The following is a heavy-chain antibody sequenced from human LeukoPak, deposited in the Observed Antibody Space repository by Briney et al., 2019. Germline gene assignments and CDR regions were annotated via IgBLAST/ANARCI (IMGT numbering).Heavy chain of an antibody. CDR3: AKDRDGYNFPGY. V-gene: IGHV3-33*06. CDR2: IWYDGSNK. Sequence: GGSLRLSCAASGFTFSSYGMDWVRQARGKGLEWVAVIWYDGSNKYYADSVKGRFTISRDNSKNTLYLQMNSLRAEDTAVYYCAKDRDGYNFPGYWGQGTLVTVSS. J-gene: IGHJ4*02. D-gene: IGHD5-24*01. CDR1: GFTFSSYG.